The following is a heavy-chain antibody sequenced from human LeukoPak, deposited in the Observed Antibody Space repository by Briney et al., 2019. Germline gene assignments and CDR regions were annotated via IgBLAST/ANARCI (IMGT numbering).Heavy chain of an antibody. CDR1: GGTFSSYA. CDR2: IIPIFGTP. Sequence: SVKVSCKASGGTFSSYAISWVRQAPGQGLEWMGRIIPIFGTPNYAQKFQGRVTITTDESTSTAYMELSSLRSEDTAVYYCARIAARDYYYYYYMDVWGKGTTVTVSS. V-gene: IGHV1-69*05. CDR3: ARIAARDYYYYYYMDV. D-gene: IGHD6-6*01. J-gene: IGHJ6*03.